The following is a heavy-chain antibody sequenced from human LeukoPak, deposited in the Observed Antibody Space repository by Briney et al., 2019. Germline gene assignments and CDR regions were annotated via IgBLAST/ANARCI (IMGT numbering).Heavy chain of an antibody. Sequence: ASVKVSCKASGYTFTSYAMHWVRQAPGQRREWMGWINAGNGNTKYSQKFQGRVTITRDTSASTAYMELSSLRSEDTAGYYCARAQTIAPLDYWGQGTLVTVSS. D-gene: IGHD4/OR15-4a*01. J-gene: IGHJ4*02. CDR3: ARAQTIAPLDY. V-gene: IGHV1-3*01. CDR1: GYTFTSYA. CDR2: INAGNGNT.